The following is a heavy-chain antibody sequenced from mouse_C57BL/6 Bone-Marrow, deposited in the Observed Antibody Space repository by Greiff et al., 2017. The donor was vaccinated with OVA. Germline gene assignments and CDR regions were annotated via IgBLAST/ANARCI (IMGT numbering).Heavy chain of an antibody. D-gene: IGHD3-2*02. J-gene: IGHJ3*01. CDR1: GFNIKDDY. CDR3: TTAQATRAWCAY. CDR2: IDPENGDT. V-gene: IGHV14-4*01. Sequence: VQLKESGAELVRPGASVKLSCTASGFNIKDDYMHWVKQRPEQGLEWIGWIDPENGDTEYASKFQGKATLTADTSSHTAYLQRSSLTSEDTAVYYCTTAQATRAWCAYWGQGTLVTVSA.